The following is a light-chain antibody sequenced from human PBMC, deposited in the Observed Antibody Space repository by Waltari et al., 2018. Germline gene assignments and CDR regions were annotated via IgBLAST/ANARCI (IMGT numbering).Light chain of an antibody. CDR1: SSNLGSNY. Sequence: QSVLTQSPSASGTPGQRVTISCSGSSSNLGSNYVYWYQQLPGTAPKLLIYRNNQRPSGVPDRFSGSKSGTSASLAISGLRSEDEADYYCAAWDDSLSAWVFGGGTKLTVL. CDR3: AAWDDSLSAWV. J-gene: IGLJ3*02. CDR2: RNN. V-gene: IGLV1-47*01.